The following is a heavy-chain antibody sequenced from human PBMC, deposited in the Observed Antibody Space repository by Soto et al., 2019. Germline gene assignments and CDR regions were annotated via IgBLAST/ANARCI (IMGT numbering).Heavy chain of an antibody. CDR1: GFTFSNYG. J-gene: IGHJ2*01. D-gene: IGHD2-21*02. CDR2: ICYDGSNK. CDR3: ARGWYCGGDCYEWYFDL. Sequence: QVLLVESGGGVVQPGRSLRLSCAASGFTFSNYGMHWVRQAPGKGLEWVAVICYDGSNKYYRDSVKGRFTISRDNSKNTLYLQMNSVRAEDTAMYYCARGWYCGGDCYEWYFDLWGRGTLVTVSS. V-gene: IGHV3-33*01.